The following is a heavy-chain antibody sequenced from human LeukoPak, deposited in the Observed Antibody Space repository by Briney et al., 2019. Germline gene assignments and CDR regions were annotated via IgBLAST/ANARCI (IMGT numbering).Heavy chain of an antibody. CDR3: ARVGGGYYFDF. CDR2: ISGSGGSA. CDR1: GFTFSRYG. D-gene: IGHD3-16*01. J-gene: IGHJ4*02. Sequence: GGSLRLSCAASGFTFSRYGMSWVRQAPGKGLEWVSVISGSGGSAYYADSVKGRFTISRDNSKNTLYLQMNSLRAEDTALYYCARVGGGYYFDFWGQGTLVTVSS. V-gene: IGHV3-23*01.